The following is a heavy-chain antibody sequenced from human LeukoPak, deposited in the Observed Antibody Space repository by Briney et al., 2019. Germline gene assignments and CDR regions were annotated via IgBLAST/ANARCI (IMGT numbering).Heavy chain of an antibody. CDR1: GGTFSSYA. CDR3: AREGVDIVATYFDY. V-gene: IGHV1-69*06. J-gene: IGHJ4*02. D-gene: IGHD5-12*01. CDR2: IIPIFGTA. Sequence: SVKVSCKASGGTFSSYAIGWVRQAPGQGLEWMGGIIPIFGTANYAQKFQGRVTITADKSTSTAYMELSSLRSEDTAVYYCAREGVDIVATYFDYWGQGTLVTVSS.